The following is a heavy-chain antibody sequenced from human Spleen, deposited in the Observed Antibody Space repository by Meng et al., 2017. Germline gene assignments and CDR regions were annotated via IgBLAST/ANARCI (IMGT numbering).Heavy chain of an antibody. D-gene: IGHD3-22*01. Sequence: GSLRPSCTVAGGSISTDYWSWIRQPPGKGLEWIGYTYYTGSTNYNPSLKSRVTISVDTSKNQFSLKLTSVTAADTAMYFCARITYSDSSGPDYWGQGTLVTVSS. CDR2: TYYTGST. CDR3: ARITYSDSSGPDY. J-gene: IGHJ4*02. CDR1: GGSISTDY. V-gene: IGHV4-59*08.